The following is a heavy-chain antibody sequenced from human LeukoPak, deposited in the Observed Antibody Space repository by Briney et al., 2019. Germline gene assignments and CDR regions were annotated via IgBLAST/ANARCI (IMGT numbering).Heavy chain of an antibody. CDR3: ARNNYYDRTLFDY. CDR2: IYYSGST. CDR1: GGSISSSSYY. J-gene: IGHJ4*02. V-gene: IGHV4-39*01. Sequence: SETLSLTCTVSGGSISSSSYYWGWTRQPPGKGLEWIGSIYYSGSTYYNPSLKSRVTISVDTSKNLFSLKPSSVTAADTAVYYCARNNYYDRTLFDYWGQGTLVTVSS. D-gene: IGHD3-22*01.